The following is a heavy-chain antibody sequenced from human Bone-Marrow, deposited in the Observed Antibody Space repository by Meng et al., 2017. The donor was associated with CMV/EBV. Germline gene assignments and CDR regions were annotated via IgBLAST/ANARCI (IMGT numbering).Heavy chain of an antibody. J-gene: IGHJ6*02. CDR2: ISSSSSYI. CDR1: GSTFSSYS. Sequence: GESLKISCASSGSTFSSYSMNWVRQAPGKGLEWVSSISSSSSYIYYADSVKGRFTISRDNAKNSLYLQMNSLRAEDTAVYYCARAVEWLLEDYYYYGMDVWGQGTTVTVSS. CDR3: ARAVEWLLEDYYYYGMDV. V-gene: IGHV3-21*01. D-gene: IGHD3-3*01.